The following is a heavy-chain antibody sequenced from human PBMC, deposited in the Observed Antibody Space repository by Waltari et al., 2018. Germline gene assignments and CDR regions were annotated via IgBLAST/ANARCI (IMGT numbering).Heavy chain of an antibody. V-gene: IGHV1-2*02. CDR2: INPKNGGT. Sequence: QVQLVQSGAEVKRPGASVKVSCKPSGYTFTAYYIHWVRQTPRHGLEWMGWINPKNGGTKYAPKFQGRVTMTSDTSVTTAFMDLSRLTSDDTAVYYCAAIRDSDLYRPFDFWGPGTLVTVSS. J-gene: IGHJ4*02. CDR1: GYTFTAYY. CDR3: AAIRDSDLYRPFDF. D-gene: IGHD2-21*02.